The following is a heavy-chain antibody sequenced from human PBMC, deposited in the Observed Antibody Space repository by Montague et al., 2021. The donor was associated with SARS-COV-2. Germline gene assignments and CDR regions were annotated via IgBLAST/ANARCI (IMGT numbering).Heavy chain of an antibody. D-gene: IGHD3-10*01. CDR1: GGSFSGYY. CDR2: INHSGST. CDR3: ARGARQGYGFRLGSFDS. Sequence: SETLSLTCAVYGGSFSGYYWNWIRQPPGKGLEWTGEINHSGSTNYNPFLKRRVTMSVDTSKNQFSLKLSSVTAADTAVYYCARGARQGYGFRLGSFDSWGQGTLVTVPS. V-gene: IGHV4-34*01. J-gene: IGHJ4*02.